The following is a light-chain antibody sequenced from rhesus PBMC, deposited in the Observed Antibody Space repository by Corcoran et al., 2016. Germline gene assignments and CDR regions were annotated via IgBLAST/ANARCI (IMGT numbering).Light chain of an antibody. CDR2: KAA. Sequence: DIQMTQSPSSLSASVGDRVTITCRASQGISSWLAWYQQKPGKAPNLLIDKAARLQSGVPSRFSGSGSGTELTLTISSLQPEDFATYYCQQYYSAPFTFGPGTKRDIK. CDR3: QQYYSAPFT. CDR1: QGISSW. V-gene: IGKV1-21*01. J-gene: IGKJ3*01.